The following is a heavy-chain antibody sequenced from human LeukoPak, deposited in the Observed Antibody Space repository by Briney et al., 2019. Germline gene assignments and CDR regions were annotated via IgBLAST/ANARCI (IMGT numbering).Heavy chain of an antibody. CDR3: AREEGSCRSTSCSAPFDY. D-gene: IGHD2-2*01. V-gene: IGHV1-2*02. CDR1: GYTLTGYY. Sequence: ASVKVSCKASGYTLTGYYLHWVRQAPGQGLEWMGWINPNSGDTIYAQKFQGRVTMTRDTSISTAYMELSRLRSDDTAVYYCAREEGSCRSTSCSAPFDYWGQGTLVTVSS. J-gene: IGHJ4*02. CDR2: INPNSGDT.